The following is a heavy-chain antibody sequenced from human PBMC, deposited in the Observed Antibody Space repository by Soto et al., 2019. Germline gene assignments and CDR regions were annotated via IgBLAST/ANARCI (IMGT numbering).Heavy chain of an antibody. V-gene: IGHV3-21*01. D-gene: IGHD3-10*01. J-gene: IGHJ6*03. CDR3: AKDRSRYYGSGSYYHYYMDV. Sequence: EVQLVESGGGLVKPGGSLRLSCAASGFTFSSYSMNWVRQAPGKGLEWVSSISSSSSYIYYADSVKGRFTISRDNSKNTLYLQMNSLRAEDTAVYYCAKDRSRYYGSGSYYHYYMDVRGKGTTVTVSS. CDR2: ISSSSSYI. CDR1: GFTFSSYS.